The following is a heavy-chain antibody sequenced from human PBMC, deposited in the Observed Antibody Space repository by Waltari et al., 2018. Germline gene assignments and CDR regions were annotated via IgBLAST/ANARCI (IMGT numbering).Heavy chain of an antibody. CDR2: INHRGST. Sequence: QVQLQQWGAGLLKPSETLSLTCAVYGGSFSGYYWSWIRQPPGRGPEWVGEINHRGSTNHHPSLKSRVTISVDTSKNQFSLKLSSVTAADTAVYYCARRIAPRPSMDVWGKGTAVTVSS. V-gene: IGHV4-34*01. CDR3: ARRIAPRPSMDV. D-gene: IGHD6-6*01. CDR1: GGSFSGYY. J-gene: IGHJ6*03.